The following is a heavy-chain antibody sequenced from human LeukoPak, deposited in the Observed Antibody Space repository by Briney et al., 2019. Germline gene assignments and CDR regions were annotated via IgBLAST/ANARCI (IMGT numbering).Heavy chain of an antibody. CDR1: GYSISSGYY. CDR2: IYHSGST. V-gene: IGHV4-38-2*02. J-gene: IGHJ5*02. D-gene: IGHD2-2*01. CDR3: ARDVGPPRGYCSSTSCFSPLFDP. Sequence: SETLSLTCAVSGYSISSGYYWGWIRQPPGKGLEWIGSIYHSGSTYYNPSLKSRVTISVDTSENQFSLKLSSVTAADTAVYYCARDVGPPRGYCSSTSCFSPLFDPWGQGTLVTVSS.